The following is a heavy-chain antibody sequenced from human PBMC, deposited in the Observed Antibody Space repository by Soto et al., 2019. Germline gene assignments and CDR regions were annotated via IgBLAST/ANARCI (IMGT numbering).Heavy chain of an antibody. J-gene: IGHJ2*01. Sequence: QVQLQQWGAGPLRPLETLSLTCGVSGGSFSGYYWAWIRQSPGKGLEWIGEINDRGSINYNPSQKSRARISVDTSKNHYSLNLRFVTGAYTAVYYCARKSHDSLAGPPWVWYFDLWGRGTLVTVSS. D-gene: IGHD3-9*01. CDR2: INDRGSI. CDR3: ARKSHDSLAGPPWVWYFDL. CDR1: GGSFSGYY. V-gene: IGHV4-34*01.